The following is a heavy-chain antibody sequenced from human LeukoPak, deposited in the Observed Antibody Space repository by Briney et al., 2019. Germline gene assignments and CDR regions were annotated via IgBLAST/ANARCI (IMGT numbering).Heavy chain of an antibody. CDR1: GGSISSGSYY. CDR3: ARENDFWSGYSKYNWFDP. D-gene: IGHD3-3*01. Sequence: KSSETLSLTCTVSGGSISSGSYYWSWIRQPAGKGLEWIGRIYTSGSTNYNPSLKSRVTISVDTSKSQFSLKLSSVTAADTAVYYCARENDFWSGYSKYNWFDPWGQGTLVTVSS. V-gene: IGHV4-61*02. J-gene: IGHJ5*02. CDR2: IYTSGST.